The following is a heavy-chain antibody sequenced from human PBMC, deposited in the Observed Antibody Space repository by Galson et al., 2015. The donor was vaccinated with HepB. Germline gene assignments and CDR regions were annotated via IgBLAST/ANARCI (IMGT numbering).Heavy chain of an antibody. Sequence: SLRLSCAASGFTFDDYAMHWVRQAPGKGLEWVSGISWNSGSIGYADSVKGRFTISRDNAKNSLYLQMNSLRAEDTVLYYCAKARGWELLPTDYWGQGTLVTVSS. V-gene: IGHV3-9*01. J-gene: IGHJ4*02. D-gene: IGHD1-26*01. CDR3: AKARGWELLPTDY. CDR2: ISWNSGSI. CDR1: GFTFDDYA.